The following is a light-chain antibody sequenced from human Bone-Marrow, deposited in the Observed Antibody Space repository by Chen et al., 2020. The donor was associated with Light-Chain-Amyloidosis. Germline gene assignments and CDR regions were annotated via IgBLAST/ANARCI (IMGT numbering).Light chain of an antibody. CDR3: QSADSSGTYEVI. CDR2: RDT. CDR1: DLPTKY. J-gene: IGLJ2*01. V-gene: IGLV3-25*03. Sequence: SYELTRPPSVSVSPGQTAWLTLSGDDLPTKYAHWYPQKPGQAPVLVIHRDTERPSGISERFSGSSSGTTATLTISGVQAEDEADYHCQSADSSGTYEVIFGGGTKLTVL.